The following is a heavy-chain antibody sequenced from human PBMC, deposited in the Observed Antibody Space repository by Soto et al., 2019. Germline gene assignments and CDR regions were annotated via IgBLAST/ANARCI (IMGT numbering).Heavy chain of an antibody. CDR1: GGTFSSYA. Sequence: QVQLVQSGAEVKKPGSSVKVSCKASGGTFSSYAISWVRQAPGQGLEWMGGIIPIFGTANYAQKFQGRVTITADEYTSTAYMELSSLRSEDTAVYYCARGAVNYDSSGYYSDAFDIWGQGTMVTVSS. D-gene: IGHD3-22*01. CDR2: IIPIFGTA. J-gene: IGHJ3*02. CDR3: ARGAVNYDSSGYYSDAFDI. V-gene: IGHV1-69*01.